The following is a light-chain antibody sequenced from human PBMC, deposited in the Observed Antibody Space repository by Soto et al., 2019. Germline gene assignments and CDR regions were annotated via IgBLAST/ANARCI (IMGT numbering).Light chain of an antibody. CDR1: QSISSW. Sequence: DIQMTQSPSTLSASVGDRVTITCRASQSISSWLAWYQQKPGEAPNLLIYNASSLESGVPSRFSGSGSGTEFTLTIRSLQPDDFAAYYCQQYNSYSQTFGQGTKLEIK. CDR3: QQYNSYSQT. CDR2: NAS. V-gene: IGKV1-5*03. J-gene: IGKJ2*01.